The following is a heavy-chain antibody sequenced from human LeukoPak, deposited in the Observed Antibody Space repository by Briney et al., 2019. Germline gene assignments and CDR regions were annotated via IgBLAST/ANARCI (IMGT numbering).Heavy chain of an antibody. V-gene: IGHV4-59*01. CDR1: GDSLSGYY. CDR2: IFYTGSA. J-gene: IGHJ3*02. Sequence: PSGTLCLTSVLSGDSLSGYYWSSGRQPPGKALECIGYIFYTGSANYHSSLKSRVTLSIDTSKKQFSLRLSSLTAADTAVYYCARARDIWGQGTMVTVSS. CDR3: ARARDI.